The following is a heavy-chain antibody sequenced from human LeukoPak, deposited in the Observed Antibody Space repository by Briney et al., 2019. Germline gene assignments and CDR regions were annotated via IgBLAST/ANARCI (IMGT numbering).Heavy chain of an antibody. CDR3: ARVNSGSYYYYYGMDV. J-gene: IGHJ6*02. CDR2: ISAYNGNT. V-gene: IGHV1-18*01. CDR1: GYTFTSYG. Sequence: ASVKVSCKASGYTFTSYGISCVRQAPGQGLEWMGWISAYNGNTNYAQKLQGRVTMTTDTSTSTAYMELRSLRSDDTAVYYCARVNSGSYYYYYGMDVWGQGTTVTVSS. D-gene: IGHD1-26*01.